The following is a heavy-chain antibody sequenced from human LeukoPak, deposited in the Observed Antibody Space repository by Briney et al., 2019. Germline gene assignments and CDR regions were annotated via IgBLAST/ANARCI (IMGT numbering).Heavy chain of an antibody. V-gene: IGHV3-30*02. CDR3: AKAYTPIVVVPAAPDY. J-gene: IGHJ4*02. D-gene: IGHD2-2*01. CDR1: GFTFSSYG. CDR2: IRYDGSNK. Sequence: GGSLRLSCAASGFTFSSYGMHWVRQAPGKGLEWVAFIRYDGSNKYYADSVKGRFTISRDNSKNTLYLQMNSLRAEDTAVYYCAKAYTPIVVVPAAPDYWGQGTLVTVSS.